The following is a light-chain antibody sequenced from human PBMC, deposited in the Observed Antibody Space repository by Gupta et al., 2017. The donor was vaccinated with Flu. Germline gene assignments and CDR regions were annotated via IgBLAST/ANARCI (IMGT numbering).Light chain of an antibody. J-gene: IGKJ1*01. CDR2: AAS. CDR1: QSISSY. CDR3: RQSDSTLQT. V-gene: IGKV1-39*01. Sequence: DIQMTQSPSSLSASVGDRVTITCRASQSISSYLHWYQQEPGKAPKLLIYAASSLHSGIPSRFSGSGSGTDFTLTISRLPPEDFAPNYSRQSDSTLQTFGQGTKVEIK.